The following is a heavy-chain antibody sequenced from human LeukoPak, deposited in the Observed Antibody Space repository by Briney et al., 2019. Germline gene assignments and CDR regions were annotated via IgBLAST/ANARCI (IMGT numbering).Heavy chain of an antibody. CDR1: GGSISSYY. CDR3: ARGVYSYGYYMDV. D-gene: IGHD5-18*01. V-gene: IGHV4-59*13. Sequence: SETLSLTCTVSGGSISSYYWSWIRQPPGKGLEWIAYIYYSGSTTYNPSLKSGITISVDTSKNLICVNLSSVTAANTAVYYCARGVYSYGYYMDVWGKGTTVTVSS. J-gene: IGHJ6*03. CDR2: IYYSGST.